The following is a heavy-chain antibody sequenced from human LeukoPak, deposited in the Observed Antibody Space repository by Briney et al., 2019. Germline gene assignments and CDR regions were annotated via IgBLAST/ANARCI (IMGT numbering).Heavy chain of an antibody. V-gene: IGHV4-61*01. CDR3: ARDRGGYDRDTDYYYYYGMDV. J-gene: IGHJ6*04. Sequence: SETLSLTCTVSGGSVSSGSYYWSWIRQPPGKGLEWIGYIYYSGSTNYNPSLKSRVTISVDTSKNQFSLKLCSVTAADTAVYYCARDRGGYDRDTDYYYYYGMDVWGKGTTVTVSS. D-gene: IGHD5-12*01. CDR1: GGSVSSGSYY. CDR2: IYYSGST.